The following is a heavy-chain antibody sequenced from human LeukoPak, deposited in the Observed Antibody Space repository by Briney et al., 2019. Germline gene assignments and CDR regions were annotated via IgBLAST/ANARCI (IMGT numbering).Heavy chain of an antibody. CDR1: GFSFSSHW. J-gene: IGHJ4*02. D-gene: IGHD6-19*01. CDR2: IKKDGSAK. Sequence: GGSLRLSCAASGFSFSSHWMSWVRQAPGKGLEWVANIKKDGSAKYYVDSVKGRFTISRDNAKNSLYLQMNSLRAEDTAVYYCARGDSSGWYGYWGQGTLVTVSS. CDR3: ARGDSSGWYGY. V-gene: IGHV3-7*01.